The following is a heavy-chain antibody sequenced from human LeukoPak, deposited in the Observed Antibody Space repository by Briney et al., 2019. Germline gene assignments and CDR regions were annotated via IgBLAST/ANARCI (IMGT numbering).Heavy chain of an antibody. J-gene: IGHJ4*02. CDR3: ARDYWDYGDLSRYFDY. V-gene: IGHV1-18*01. CDR2: ISAYNGNT. Sequence: VSVEVSCKASGYTFTSYGISWVRQAPGQGLEWMGWISAYNGNTNYAQKLQGRVTMTTDTSTSTAYMELRSLRSDDTAVYYCARDYWDYGDLSRYFDYWGQGTLVTVSS. CDR1: GYTFTSYG. D-gene: IGHD4-17*01.